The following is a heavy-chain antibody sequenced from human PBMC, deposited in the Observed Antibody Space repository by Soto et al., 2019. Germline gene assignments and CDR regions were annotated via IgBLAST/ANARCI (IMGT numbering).Heavy chain of an antibody. Sequence: ASVKVSCKASGYRFSSYGIIWVRQAPGQGLEWMGWISPYNGKTDYEQKLQGRVTMTTDTSTSTAYMELRSLRSDDTAVYYCARDLTVTPPYTSDYWGQGTLVTVSS. CDR2: ISPYNGKT. D-gene: IGHD4-4*01. J-gene: IGHJ4*02. CDR1: GYRFSSYG. CDR3: ARDLTVTPPYTSDY. V-gene: IGHV1-18*01.